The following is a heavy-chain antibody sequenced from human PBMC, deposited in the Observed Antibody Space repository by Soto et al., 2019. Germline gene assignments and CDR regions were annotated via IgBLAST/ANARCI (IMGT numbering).Heavy chain of an antibody. CDR1: GGTLSSYA. Sequence: SVKVSCKASGGTLSSYAISWVRQAPGQGLEWMGGIIPIFGTANYAQKFQGRVTITADESTSTAYMELSSLRSEDTAVYYCARVNAMIVGIDAFDIWGQGTMVTVSS. V-gene: IGHV1-69*13. CDR3: ARVNAMIVGIDAFDI. D-gene: IGHD3-22*01. J-gene: IGHJ3*02. CDR2: IIPIFGTA.